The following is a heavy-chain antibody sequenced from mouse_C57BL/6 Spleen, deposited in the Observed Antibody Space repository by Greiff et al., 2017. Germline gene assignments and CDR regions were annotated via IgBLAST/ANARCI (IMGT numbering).Heavy chain of an antibody. CDR3: TTESTVVDYAMDY. D-gene: IGHD1-1*01. CDR1: GFNIKDDY. CDR2: IDPENGDT. J-gene: IGHJ4*01. Sequence: VQLKQSGAELVRPGASVKLSCTASGFNIKDDYMHWVKQRPEQGLEWIGWIDPENGDTEYASKFQGKATITADTSSNTAYLQLSSLTSEDTAVYYCTTESTVVDYAMDYGGQGTSVTVSS. V-gene: IGHV14-4*01.